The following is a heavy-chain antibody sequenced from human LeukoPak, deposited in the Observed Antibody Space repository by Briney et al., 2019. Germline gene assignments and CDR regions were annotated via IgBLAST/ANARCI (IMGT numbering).Heavy chain of an antibody. CDR1: GFTFSNAW. CDR2: IKSKTDGGTT. V-gene: IGHV3-15*01. Sequence: GGSLRLSCAASGFTFSNAWMSWVRQAPGKGLEWVGRIKSKTDGGTTGYAAPVKGRFTISRDDSKSTLYLQMNSLKTEDTAVYYCVVGATPSDYWGQGTLVTVSS. D-gene: IGHD1-26*01. CDR3: VVGATPSDY. J-gene: IGHJ4*02.